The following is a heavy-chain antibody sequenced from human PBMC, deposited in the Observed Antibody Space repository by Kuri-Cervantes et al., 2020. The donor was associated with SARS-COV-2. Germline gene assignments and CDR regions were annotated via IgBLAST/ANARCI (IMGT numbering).Heavy chain of an antibody. CDR1: GGSFGGYY. D-gene: IGHD4-11*01. J-gene: IGHJ4*02. CDR2: ITPSGNT. Sequence: ESLKISCAVSGGSFGGYYWNWIRQPPGKGLEWIGEITPSGNTNYNPSLKSRVTISVDASRKQSSLKLSSVTAADTAMYYCARGLTTITLYFFDSWGQGTLVTVSS. CDR3: ARGLTTITLYFFDS. V-gene: IGHV4-34*01.